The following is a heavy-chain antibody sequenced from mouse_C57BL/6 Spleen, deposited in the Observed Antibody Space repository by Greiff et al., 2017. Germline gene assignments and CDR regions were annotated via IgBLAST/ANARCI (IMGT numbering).Heavy chain of an antibody. Sequence: QVQLQQSGAELVRPGASVTLSCKASGYTFTDYEMHWVKQTPVHGLEWIGAIDPETGGTAYNQKFKGKAILTADKSSSTAYMELRSLTSEDSAVYDCTRRGYYGSRGGYAMDYWGQGTSVTVSS. J-gene: IGHJ4*01. CDR1: GYTFTDYE. D-gene: IGHD1-1*01. CDR3: TRRGYYGSRGGYAMDY. CDR2: IDPETGGT. V-gene: IGHV1-15*01.